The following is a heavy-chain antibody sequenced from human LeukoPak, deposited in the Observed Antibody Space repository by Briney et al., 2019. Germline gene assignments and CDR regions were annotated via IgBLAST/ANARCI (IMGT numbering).Heavy chain of an antibody. Sequence: GGSLRLSCAASGFTFSRYDMHWVRQDTGRGLEWVSAIGTAGDTYYPGSVKGRFTISRENAKNSLYLQMNSLRAEDTAVYYCVRDTAVAAKFGNWHYDLWGRGTLVTVSS. D-gene: IGHD2-21*02. CDR3: VRDTAVAAKFGNWHYDL. J-gene: IGHJ2*01. CDR2: IGTAGDT. CDR1: GFTFSRYD. V-gene: IGHV3-13*01.